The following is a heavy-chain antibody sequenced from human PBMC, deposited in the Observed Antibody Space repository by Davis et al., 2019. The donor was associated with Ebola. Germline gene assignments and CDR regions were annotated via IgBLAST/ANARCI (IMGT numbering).Heavy chain of an antibody. J-gene: IGHJ4*02. V-gene: IGHV3-73*01. CDR3: AREGCSGGSCYLDY. D-gene: IGHD2-15*01. CDR2: IRSKANSYAT. Sequence: GGSLRLSCAASGFTFSGSAMHWVRQASGKGLEWVGRIRSKANSYATAYAASVKGRFTISRDDSKNTAYLQMNSLRAEDTAVYYWAREGCSGGSCYLDYWGQGTLVTVSS. CDR1: GFTFSGSA.